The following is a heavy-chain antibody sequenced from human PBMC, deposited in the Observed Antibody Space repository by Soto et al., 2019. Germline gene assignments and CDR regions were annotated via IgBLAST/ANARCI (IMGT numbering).Heavy chain of an antibody. V-gene: IGHV1-2*02. J-gene: IGHJ4*02. CDR3: ARSRLVIIHFDS. CDR1: GYTFTGYY. Sequence: ASVNVSCKASGYTFTGYYMHWVRQAPGQGLEWMGWINPNSGGTNYAQKFQGRVTMTRDTSISTAYMELSRLRSDDTAVYYCARSRLVIIHFDSWGQGTLVTVSS. CDR2: INPNSGGT. D-gene: IGHD3-9*01.